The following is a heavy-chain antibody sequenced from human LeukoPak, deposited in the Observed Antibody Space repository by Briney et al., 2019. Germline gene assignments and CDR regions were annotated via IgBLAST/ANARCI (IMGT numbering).Heavy chain of an antibody. CDR2: IKSKTDGGTT. V-gene: IGHV3-15*01. D-gene: IGHD6-13*01. CDR1: GGSINNYY. CDR3: TTEAPYSSSWYRFDY. J-gene: IGHJ4*02. Sequence: ETLSLTCTVSGGSINNYYWSWIRQPAGKGLAWSGRIKSKTDGGTTDYAAPVKGRFTISRDDSKNTLYLQMNSLKTEDTAVYYCTTEAPYSSSWYRFDYWGQGTLVTVSS.